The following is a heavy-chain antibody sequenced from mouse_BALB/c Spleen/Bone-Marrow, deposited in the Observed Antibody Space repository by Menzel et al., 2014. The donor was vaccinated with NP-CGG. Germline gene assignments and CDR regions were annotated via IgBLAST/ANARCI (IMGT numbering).Heavy chain of an antibody. CDR2: IAPSDNYT. Sequence: QVQLQQSGAELVKPGASVKMSCTASGYTFTSYWMHWVKQRPGQGLERIGGIAPSDNYTHYNQEFKGKATFTVDTTSSTANMQLRSRTSENCAVYYCTNLWPYWGQGTLVTVSA. CDR1: GYTFTSYW. CDR3: TNLWPY. D-gene: IGHD1-1*02. J-gene: IGHJ3*01. V-gene: IGHV1S127*01.